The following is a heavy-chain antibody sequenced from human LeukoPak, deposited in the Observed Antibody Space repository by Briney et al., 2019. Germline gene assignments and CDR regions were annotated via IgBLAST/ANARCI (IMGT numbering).Heavy chain of an antibody. CDR3: ARLMIVGDSFDY. CDR2: INHSGST. Sequence: PSETLSLTCAVYGGSFSGYYWSWIRQPPGKGLEWIGEINHSGSTNYNPSLKSRVTISIDTSKNQFSLKLSTVTAADTAVYYCARLMIVGDSFDYWGQGTLVTVSS. CDR1: GGSFSGYY. D-gene: IGHD3-22*01. J-gene: IGHJ4*02. V-gene: IGHV4-34*01.